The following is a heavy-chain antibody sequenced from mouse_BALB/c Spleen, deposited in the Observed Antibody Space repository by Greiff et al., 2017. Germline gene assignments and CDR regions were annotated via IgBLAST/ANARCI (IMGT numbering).Heavy chain of an antibody. V-gene: IGHV5-17*02. CDR2: ISSGSSTI. J-gene: IGHJ1*01. CDR3: ARDGYFPYWYFDV. Sequence: EVNVVESGGGLVQPGGSRKLSCAASGFTFSSFGMHWVRQAPEKGLEWVAYISSGSSTIYYADTVKGRFTISRDNPKNTLFLQMTSLRSEDTAMYYCARDGYFPYWYFDVWGAGTTVTVSS. D-gene: IGHD2-3*01. CDR1: GFTFSSFG.